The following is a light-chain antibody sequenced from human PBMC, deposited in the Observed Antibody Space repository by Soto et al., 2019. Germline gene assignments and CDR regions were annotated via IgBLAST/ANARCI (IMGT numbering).Light chain of an antibody. CDR2: EVS. CDR3: NSYTGSSTYV. CDR1: SSDVGSYNR. Sequence: QSVLTQPPSVSGSPGQSVAISCTGTSSDVGSYNRVSWYQQPPGAAPELMIYEVSNRPSGVPDRFSGSKSGNTASLTISGLQAEDEADYYCNSYTGSSTYVFGTGTKLTVL. J-gene: IGLJ1*01. V-gene: IGLV2-18*02.